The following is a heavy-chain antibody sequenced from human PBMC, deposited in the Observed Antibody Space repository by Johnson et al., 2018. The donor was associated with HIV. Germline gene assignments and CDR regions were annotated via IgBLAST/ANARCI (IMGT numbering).Heavy chain of an antibody. Sequence: QVQLVESGGGVVQPGRSLRLSCAASGFTFSSYAMHWVRQAPGKGLEWVAVISYDGSNKYYADSVKGRFTISRDNSKNTLYLQMNSLRAEDTAVYYCARGGYYYDSYDAFDIWGQGTMVTVSS. CDR3: ARGGYYYDSYDAFDI. J-gene: IGHJ3*02. CDR2: ISYDGSNK. V-gene: IGHV3-30*04. CDR1: GFTFSSYA. D-gene: IGHD3-22*01.